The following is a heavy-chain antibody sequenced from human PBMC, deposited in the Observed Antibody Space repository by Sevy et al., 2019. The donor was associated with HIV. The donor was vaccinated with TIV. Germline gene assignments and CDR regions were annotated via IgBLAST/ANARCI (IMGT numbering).Heavy chain of an antibody. J-gene: IGHJ6*03. D-gene: IGHD1-20*01. CDR1: GFTFSSYA. CDR2: ISGSGGST. Sequence: GGSLRPSCAASGFTFSSYAMSWVRQAPGEGLEWVSAISGSGGSTYNADSVKGRFTISRDNSKNTLYLQMNSLRAEDTAVYYCAKDGYKPSVGDENYYYYYMDVWGKGTTVTVSS. V-gene: IGHV3-23*01. CDR3: AKDGYKPSVGDENYYYYYMDV.